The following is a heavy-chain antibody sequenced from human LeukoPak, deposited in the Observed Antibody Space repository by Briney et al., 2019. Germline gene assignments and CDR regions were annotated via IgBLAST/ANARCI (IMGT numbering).Heavy chain of an antibody. CDR1: GGSISSYY. CDR3: ARQEERYSYGRALYYFDY. J-gene: IGHJ4*02. D-gene: IGHD5-18*01. V-gene: IGHV4-4*09. Sequence: SETLSLTCTVSGGSISSYYWSWIRQPPGKGLEWIGYIYTSGSTNYNLSLKSRVTISVDTSKNQFSLKLSSVTAADTAVYYCARQEERYSYGRALYYFDYWGQGTLVTVSS. CDR2: IYTSGST.